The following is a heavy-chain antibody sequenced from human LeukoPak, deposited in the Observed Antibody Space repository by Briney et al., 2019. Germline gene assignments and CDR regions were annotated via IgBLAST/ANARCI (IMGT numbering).Heavy chain of an antibody. CDR1: GVSVCIYY. D-gene: IGHD3-3*01. Sequence: PSETLSLTCTVSGVSVCIYYWRWIRQPPREGLQIIGYIYSSGDTNYNPSLKSRVDTSTDTSKKQFSLNLSSVTAAPTAVHYCARHRLTVDAYYDCWSGYSTGWFDPWGQGTLVTVSS. CDR3: ARHRLTVDAYYDCWSGYSTGWFDP. J-gene: IGHJ5*02. V-gene: IGHV4-59*08. CDR2: IYSSGDT.